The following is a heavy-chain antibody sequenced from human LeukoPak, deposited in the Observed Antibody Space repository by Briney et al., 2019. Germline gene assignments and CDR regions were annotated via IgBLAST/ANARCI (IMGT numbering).Heavy chain of an antibody. Sequence: GESLKISCKLPGYISTNNWIGWVRQVPGKGLEWMGLIYPGNSDTKYSPSFQGQVTFSVDKSISTAYLHLSSLKASDTAMYYCARRDTSGSLFWFDPWGQGTLVTVSS. CDR1: GYISTNNW. CDR3: ARRDTSGSLFWFDP. V-gene: IGHV5-51*01. D-gene: IGHD3-10*01. CDR2: IYPGNSDT. J-gene: IGHJ5*02.